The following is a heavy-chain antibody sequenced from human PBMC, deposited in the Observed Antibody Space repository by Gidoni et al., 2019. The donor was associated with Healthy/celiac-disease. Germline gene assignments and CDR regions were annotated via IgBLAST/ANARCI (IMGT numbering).Heavy chain of an antibody. CDR2: IIPIFGTA. CDR1: GGIFSSYA. J-gene: IGHJ6*03. V-gene: IGHV1-69*01. CDR3: ARVDVVVPAARYYYYYMDV. D-gene: IGHD2-2*01. Sequence: QVQLVQSGAEVKKPGSSVKLSCKASGGIFSSYAISWVRQAPGQGLEWMGGIIPIFGTANYAQKFQGRVTITADESTSTAYMELSSLRSEDTAVYYCARVDVVVPAARYYYYYMDVWGKGTTVTVSS.